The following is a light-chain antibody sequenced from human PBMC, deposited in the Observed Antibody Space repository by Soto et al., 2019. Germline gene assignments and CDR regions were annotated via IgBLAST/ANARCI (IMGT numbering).Light chain of an antibody. J-gene: IGKJ5*01. CDR2: DAS. CDR3: QQYNDWPPIT. V-gene: IGKV3-15*01. CDR1: QSVSSN. Sequence: EIVMAQSPATLSVSPGEGSTLSCRASQSVSSNLAWYQQKPGQAPRLLIYDASTRATVIPARFSGSGSGTEFTLTISSLQSEDFAVYYCQQYNDWPPITFGQGTRLEIK.